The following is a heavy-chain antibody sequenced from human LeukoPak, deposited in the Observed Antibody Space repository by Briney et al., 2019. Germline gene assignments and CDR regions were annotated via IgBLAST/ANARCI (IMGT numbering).Heavy chain of an antibody. CDR2: IYYSGST. D-gene: IGHD1-14*01. Sequence: SETLSLTCTVSGGSISSSSYYWGWIRQPPGKGLEWIGSIYYSGSTYYNPSLKSRVTISVDTSKNQFSLKLSSVTAADTAVYYCARAPEYGLYYFDYWGQGTLVTVSS. CDR1: GGSISSSSYY. J-gene: IGHJ4*02. CDR3: ARAPEYGLYYFDY. V-gene: IGHV4-39*07.